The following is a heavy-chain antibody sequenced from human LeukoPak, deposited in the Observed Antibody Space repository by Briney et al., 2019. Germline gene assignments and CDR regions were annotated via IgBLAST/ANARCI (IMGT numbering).Heavy chain of an antibody. CDR1: GYTFTGYY. CDR3: ARGDYYYYYYMDV. CDR2: INPNTAGT. Sequence: ASVKVSCKASGYTFTGYYFHWVRQAPGQGLEWMGWINPNTAGTNYAQKFLGRVTLTRDTSISTAYMELSRLRSDDTAVYYCARGDYYYYYYMDVWGKGTTVTISS. V-gene: IGHV1-2*02. J-gene: IGHJ6*03.